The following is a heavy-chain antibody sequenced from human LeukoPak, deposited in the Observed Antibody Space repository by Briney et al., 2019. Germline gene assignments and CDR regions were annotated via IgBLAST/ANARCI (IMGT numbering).Heavy chain of an antibody. D-gene: IGHD2-2*01. CDR2: ISYDGSNK. V-gene: IGHV3-30*03. Sequence: GGSLRLSCAASGFTLGTYDMYWVRQAPGKGLEWVAVISYDGSNKYYADSVKGRFTISRDNSKNTLYLQMNSLRAEDTAVYYCARRYCSSTSCLFDYWGQGTLVTVSS. CDR3: ARRYCSSTSCLFDY. CDR1: GFTLGTYD. J-gene: IGHJ4*02.